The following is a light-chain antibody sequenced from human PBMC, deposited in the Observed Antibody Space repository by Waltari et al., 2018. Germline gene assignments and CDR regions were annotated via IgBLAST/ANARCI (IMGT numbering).Light chain of an antibody. J-gene: IGKJ2*01. Sequence: IVLTQSPGTLSLSPGESATLSCRASQRFSSSYLAWYQHKPGQAPRLLIYAASSRAAGIPDRFSGSGSGTDFTLTIGRLEPEDSAVYYCQQYNTWYTFGQGTKLEIK. CDR2: AAS. V-gene: IGKV3-20*01. CDR1: QRFSSSY. CDR3: QQYNTWYT.